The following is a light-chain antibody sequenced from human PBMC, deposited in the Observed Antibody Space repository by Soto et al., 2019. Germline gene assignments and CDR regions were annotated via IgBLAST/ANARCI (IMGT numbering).Light chain of an antibody. CDR1: SGSIASNY. CDR3: QSYDSSNVV. V-gene: IGLV6-57*02. Sequence: NFMLTQPHSVSESPGKTVTISCTGSSGSIASNYVQWYQQRPGSAPTTVIYEDKQRPSGVPDRFSGSIDSSSNSASLTISGLKTEDEADYYCQSYDSSNVVFGGGTQLTVL. J-gene: IGLJ2*01. CDR2: EDK.